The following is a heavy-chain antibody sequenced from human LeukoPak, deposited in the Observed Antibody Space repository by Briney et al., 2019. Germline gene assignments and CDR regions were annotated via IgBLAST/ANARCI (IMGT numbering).Heavy chain of an antibody. Sequence: PSETLSLTCTVSGGSISSYYWSWIRQPPGKGLEWIGYIYYSGSTNYNPSLKSRVTISVDTSKNQFSLKLSSVAAADTAVYYCARDPGGYYDSSGYYSHVGYFDYWGQGTLVTVS. CDR1: GGSISSYY. CDR2: IYYSGST. D-gene: IGHD3-22*01. V-gene: IGHV4-59*01. J-gene: IGHJ4*02. CDR3: ARDPGGYYDSSGYYSHVGYFDY.